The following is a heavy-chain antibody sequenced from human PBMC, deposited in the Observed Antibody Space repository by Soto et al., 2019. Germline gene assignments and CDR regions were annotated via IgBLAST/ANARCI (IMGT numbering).Heavy chain of an antibody. CDR2: INKGGGST. V-gene: IGHV3-23*01. J-gene: IGHJ4*02. CDR3: AKDPPTTGTTFDY. Sequence: GGSLRLSCAASGFAFANVAMSWVRQAPGKGLEWVSTINKGGGSTYYPDSLKGRFTISRDNSMNTLFLQVNSLRAEDTAMYYCAKDPPTTGTTFDYWGQGTLVTVSS. D-gene: IGHD1-1*01. CDR1: GFAFANVA.